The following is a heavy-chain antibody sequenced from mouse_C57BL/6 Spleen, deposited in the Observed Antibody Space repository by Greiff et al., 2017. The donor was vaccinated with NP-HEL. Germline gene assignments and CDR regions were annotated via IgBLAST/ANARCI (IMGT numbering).Heavy chain of an antibody. CDR3: ARYYGSSYPDY. CDR1: GFTFSSYG. J-gene: IGHJ2*01. V-gene: IGHV5-6*01. Sequence: DVQLVESGGDLVKPGGSLKLSCAASGFTFSSYGMSWVRQTPDKRLEWVATISSGGSYTYYPDSVKGRFTISRDNAKNTLYLQMSSLKSEDTAMYYCARYYGSSYPDYWGQGTTLTVSS. CDR2: ISSGGSYT. D-gene: IGHD1-1*01.